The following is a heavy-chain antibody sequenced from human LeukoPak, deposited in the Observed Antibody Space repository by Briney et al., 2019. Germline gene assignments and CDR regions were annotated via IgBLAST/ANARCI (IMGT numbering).Heavy chain of an antibody. CDR2: ISSSSSTI. D-gene: IGHD3-10*01. V-gene: IGHV3-48*01. J-gene: IGHJ5*02. CDR3: AKDLRYGVRGINWFDP. Sequence: GGSLRLSCAASGFTFSSYSMNWVRQAPGKGLEWVSYISSSSSTIYYADSVKGRFTISRDNAKNSLYLQMNSLRAEDTAVYYCAKDLRYGVRGINWFDPWGQGTLVTVSS. CDR1: GFTFSSYS.